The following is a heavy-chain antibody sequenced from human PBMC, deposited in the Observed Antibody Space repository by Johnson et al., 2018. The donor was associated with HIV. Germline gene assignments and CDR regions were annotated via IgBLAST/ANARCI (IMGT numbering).Heavy chain of an antibody. V-gene: IGHV3-11*04. Sequence: QMLLVESGGGLVKPGGSPRLSCAASGFTFSDYYMSWIRQAPGKGLEWVSYISSSGSTIYYADSVKGRFTISRDNSKNTLYLQMNSLRAEDTAVYYCASPGSVVTGLAFDIWGQGTMVTVSS. CDR2: ISSSGSTI. D-gene: IGHD4-23*01. CDR3: ASPGSVVTGLAFDI. CDR1: GFTFSDYY. J-gene: IGHJ3*02.